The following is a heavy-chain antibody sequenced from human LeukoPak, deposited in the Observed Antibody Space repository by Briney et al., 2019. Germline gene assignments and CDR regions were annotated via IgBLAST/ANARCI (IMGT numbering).Heavy chain of an antibody. Sequence: GASVKVSCKVSGYTLTELSMHWVRQAPGKGLEWMGGFDPEDGETIYAQKFQGRVTMTEDTSTDTAYMKLSSLRSEDTAVYYCAVNRGVPGYFDYWGQGTLVTVSS. V-gene: IGHV1-24*01. CDR2: FDPEDGET. J-gene: IGHJ4*02. D-gene: IGHD3-10*01. CDR1: GYTLTELS. CDR3: AVNRGVPGYFDY.